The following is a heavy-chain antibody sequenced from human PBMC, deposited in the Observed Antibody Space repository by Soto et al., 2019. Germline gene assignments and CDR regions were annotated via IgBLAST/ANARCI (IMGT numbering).Heavy chain of an antibody. D-gene: IGHD4-17*01. CDR3: ASLSGGVGYGDYWYYYYMDV. Sequence: SVKVSCKASGGTFSSYTISWVRQAPGQGLEWMGRIIPILGIANYAQKFQGRVTITADKSTSTAYMELSSLRSEDTAVYYCASLSGGVGYGDYWYYYYMDVWGKGTTVTVSS. V-gene: IGHV1-69*02. CDR1: GGTFSSYT. CDR2: IIPILGIA. J-gene: IGHJ6*03.